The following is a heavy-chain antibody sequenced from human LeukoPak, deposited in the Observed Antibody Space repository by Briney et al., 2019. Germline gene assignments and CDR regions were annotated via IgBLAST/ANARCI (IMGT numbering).Heavy chain of an antibody. J-gene: IGHJ3*02. CDR2: INHSGST. CDR3: ARRAAAGRGAFDI. Sequence: SETLSLTCAVYGGSFSGYYWSWIRQPPGKGLEWIGEINHSGSTNYNPSLKSRVTISVDTSKNQFSLKLSSVTAADTAVYYCARRAAAGRGAFDIWGQGTMVTVSS. CDR1: GGSFSGYY. D-gene: IGHD6-13*01. V-gene: IGHV4-34*01.